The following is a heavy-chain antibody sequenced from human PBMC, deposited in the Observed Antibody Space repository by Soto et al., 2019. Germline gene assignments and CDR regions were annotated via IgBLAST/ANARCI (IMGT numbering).Heavy chain of an antibody. CDR2: ISGYNGKT. CDR1: GYTFTMYG. CDR3: ARSPGAVGTTWLDP. D-gene: IGHD1-7*01. J-gene: IGHJ5*02. V-gene: IGHV1-18*01. Sequence: QILLVQSGAEVKKPGASVKVSCKASGYTFTMYGISWVRQAPGQGLEWMGWISGYNGKTRYAEKVQGRVTMTTDTSTSTAYMELRSLGFDDTAVYCCARSPGAVGTTWLDPWGQGSLVTVSS.